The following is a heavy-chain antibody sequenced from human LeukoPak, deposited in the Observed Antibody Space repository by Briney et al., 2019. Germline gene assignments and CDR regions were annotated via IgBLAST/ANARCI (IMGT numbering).Heavy chain of an antibody. D-gene: IGHD5-18*01. CDR2: IYYSGST. CDR3: ARAADTAMAHPYYFDY. Sequence: PSQTLSLTCTVSGDSISSGDYYWSWIRQPPGKGLEWIGYIYYSGSTYYNPSLKSRVTISVDTSKNQFSLKLSSVTAADTAVYYCARAADTAMAHPYYFDYWGQGTLVTVSS. J-gene: IGHJ4*02. V-gene: IGHV4-30-4*01. CDR1: GDSISSGDYY.